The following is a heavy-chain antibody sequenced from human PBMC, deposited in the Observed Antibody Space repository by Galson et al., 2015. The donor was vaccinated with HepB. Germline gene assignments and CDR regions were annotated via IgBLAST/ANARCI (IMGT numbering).Heavy chain of an antibody. CDR2: IRNRYTT. J-gene: IGHJ4*02. V-gene: IGHV3-72*01. Sequence: SLRLSCAASGFDVSDHYMDWVRQAPGKGLEWVGRIRNRYTTDYAASVKGRFIISRDDSKNSLYLQMNSLRTEDTAVYYCARKPLYGDYLDWWGQGTLVTVSS. CDR1: GFDVSDHY. CDR3: ARKPLYGDYLDW. D-gene: IGHD4-17*01.